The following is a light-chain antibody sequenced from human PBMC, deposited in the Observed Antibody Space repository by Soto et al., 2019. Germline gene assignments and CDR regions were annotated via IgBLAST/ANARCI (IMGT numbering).Light chain of an antibody. CDR1: QSVLYSSNNRNY. J-gene: IGKJ5*01. CDR2: WAT. V-gene: IGKV4-1*01. Sequence: DIVMTQSPDSLAVSLGESFTISCKSSQSVLYSSNNRNYLGWFQQKPGQPPKLLIYWATGIPDRFSGTGSETDFTLTISRLEPEDFAVYYCQQYDNSPITFGQGTRLEIK. CDR3: QQYDNSPIT.